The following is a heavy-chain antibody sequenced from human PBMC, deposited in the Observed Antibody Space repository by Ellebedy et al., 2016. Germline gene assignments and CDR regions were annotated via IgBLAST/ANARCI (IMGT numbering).Heavy chain of an antibody. J-gene: IGHJ6*02. D-gene: IGHD3-10*01. CDR2: IKQDGSEK. Sequence: GGSLRLSXAASGFTFSSYWMSWVRQAPGKGLEWVANIKQDGSEKYYVDSVKGRFTISRDNAKNSLYLQMNSLRAEDTALYYCARDLRMVRGVIILYGMDVWGQGTTVTVSS. V-gene: IGHV3-7*05. CDR1: GFTFSSYW. CDR3: ARDLRMVRGVIILYGMDV.